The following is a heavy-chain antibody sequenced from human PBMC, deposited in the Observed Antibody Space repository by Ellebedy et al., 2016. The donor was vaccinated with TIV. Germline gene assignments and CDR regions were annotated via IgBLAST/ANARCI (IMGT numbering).Heavy chain of an antibody. V-gene: IGHV1-69*13. J-gene: IGHJ6*03. D-gene: IGHD2-15*01. CDR2: IIPIFGTA. Sequence: SVKVSXXASGYTFTSYAISWVRQAPGQGLEWMGGIIPIFGTANYAQKFQGRVTITADESTSTAYMELSSLRSEDTAVYYCARVMCSGGSCYPYYYYYYMDVWGKGTTVTVSS. CDR3: ARVMCSGGSCYPYYYYYYMDV. CDR1: GYTFTSYA.